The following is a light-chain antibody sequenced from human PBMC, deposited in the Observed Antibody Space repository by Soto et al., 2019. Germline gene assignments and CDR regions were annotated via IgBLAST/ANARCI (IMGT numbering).Light chain of an antibody. V-gene: IGKV3-15*01. CDR1: QSVSSN. Sequence: EIVMTQSPATLSVSPGERATLSCRASQSVSSNLAWYQQKPGQAPRLLIYDASTRATGIPARFSGSGSGTEFTLTISSLQSEDFAVYYRQQYNNWPSFGQGTKVDIK. J-gene: IGKJ1*01. CDR2: DAS. CDR3: QQYNNWPS.